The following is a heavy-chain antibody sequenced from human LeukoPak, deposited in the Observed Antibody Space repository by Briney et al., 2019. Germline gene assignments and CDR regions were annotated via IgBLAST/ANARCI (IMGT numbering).Heavy chain of an antibody. J-gene: IGHJ6*03. CDR1: GYSISSGYY. D-gene: IGHD3-3*02. CDR2: IYHSGST. CDR3: ARGLAVYYMDV. Sequence: PSETLSLTCTVSGYSISSGYYWGWIRQPPGKGLEWIGSIYHSGSTYYNPSLKSRVTISVDTSKNQFSLKLSSVTAADTAVYYCARGLAVYYMDVWGKGTTVTISS. V-gene: IGHV4-38-2*02.